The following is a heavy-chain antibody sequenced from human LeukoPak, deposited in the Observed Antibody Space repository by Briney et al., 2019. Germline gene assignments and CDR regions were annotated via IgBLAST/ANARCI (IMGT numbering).Heavy chain of an antibody. J-gene: IGHJ4*02. CDR1: GFTFSSYN. CDR3: VRDNYSYRLDV. V-gene: IGHV3-23*01. D-gene: IGHD2-21*01. CDR2: IGGTGGNI. Sequence: GGSLRLSCAASGFTFSSYNMNWVRQAPGKGLEWVSAIGGTGGNIFYTDSVKGRFTISRDNSKNTLYLHMNSLRAEDTAIYYCVRDNYSYRLDVWGQGTLVTVSS.